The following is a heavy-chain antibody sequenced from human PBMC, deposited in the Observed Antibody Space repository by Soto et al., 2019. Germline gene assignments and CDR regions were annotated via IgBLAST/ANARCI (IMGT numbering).Heavy chain of an antibody. V-gene: IGHV3-30*04. D-gene: IGHD3-16*01. J-gene: IGHJ4*02. CDR1: GFTLRSHA. CDR2: ISFDGNYK. Sequence: QVQLVESGGGVVQPGESLSLSGAVSGFTLRSHAMHWVRQAPGKGLDWVAVISFDGNYKYYADSVKGRFTISRDNFKNTLYLQMDSLKTEDTGVYFSSRAAGIAAAGSSQGEFWGQGALVTVSS. CDR3: SRAAGIAAAGSSQGEF.